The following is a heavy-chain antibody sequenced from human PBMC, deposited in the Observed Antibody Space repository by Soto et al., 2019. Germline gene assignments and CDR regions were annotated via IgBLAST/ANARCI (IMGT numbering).Heavy chain of an antibody. CDR3: AKEVDQYSAAWFDIDD. Sequence: QVQLVESGGGVVQPGTSLRLSCAASGFTFSAYGMHWVRQAPGKGLEWLAVLSYHLSSELYADAVKGRFTISRDNSKNTLYLQMNSLRPEDTAVYYCAKEVDQYSAAWFDIDDWGQGTLVTVSS. J-gene: IGHJ4*02. CDR2: LSYHLSSE. D-gene: IGHD5-12*01. CDR1: GFTFSAYG. V-gene: IGHV3-30*18.